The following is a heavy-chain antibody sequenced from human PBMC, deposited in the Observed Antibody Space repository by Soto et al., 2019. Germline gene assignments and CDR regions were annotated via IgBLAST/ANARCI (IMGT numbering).Heavy chain of an antibody. CDR2: IYYSGST. V-gene: IGHV4-61*01. CDR1: GGSVTSGTYY. CDR3: ASANAGAFNI. Sequence: QVQLQESGPGLVKPSETLSLTCTVSGGSVTSGTYYWSWIRQPPGKGLEYIGYIYYSGSTNYNPSLKSRVTISVDTPKNQFSLKLSSATAADTALYYCASANAGAFNIWGQGTMVTVSS. J-gene: IGHJ3*02.